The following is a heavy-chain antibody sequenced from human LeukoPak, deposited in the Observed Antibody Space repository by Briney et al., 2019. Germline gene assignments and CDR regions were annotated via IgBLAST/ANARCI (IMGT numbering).Heavy chain of an antibody. D-gene: IGHD3-10*01. Sequence: PGGSLRLSCAASGFTVSSNYMSWVRQAPGKGLEWVSVIYSGGSTYYADSVKGRFTISRDNSKNTLYLQMNSLRAEDTAVYYCARGLKDYYGSGSYYNVRNYYYYYYMDVWGKGTTVTISS. CDR1: GFTVSSNY. CDR2: IYSGGST. V-gene: IGHV3-53*01. J-gene: IGHJ6*03. CDR3: ARGLKDYYGSGSYYNVRNYYYYYYMDV.